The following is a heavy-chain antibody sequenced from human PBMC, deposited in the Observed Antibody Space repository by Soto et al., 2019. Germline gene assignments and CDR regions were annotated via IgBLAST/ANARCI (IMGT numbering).Heavy chain of an antibody. Sequence: QVQLVQSGAEVKKPGSSVKVSCKASGGTFSSYAISWVRQAPGQGLEWMGGIIPIFGTANYPQKFQGRVTIPADKSTSTACREPSSLRSEDTAVYYCARDLSYSGYYYDSSGYYPGKWFAPWGHGTLVTVSS. J-gene: IGHJ5*02. CDR3: ARDLSYSGYYYDSSGYYPGKWFAP. V-gene: IGHV1-69*06. D-gene: IGHD3-22*01. CDR2: IIPIFGTA. CDR1: GGTFSSYA.